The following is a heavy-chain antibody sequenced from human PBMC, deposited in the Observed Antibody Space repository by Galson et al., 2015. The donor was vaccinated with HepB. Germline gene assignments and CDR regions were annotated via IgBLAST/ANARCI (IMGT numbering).Heavy chain of an antibody. J-gene: IGHJ4*02. CDR2: IFQGGKT. D-gene: IGHD4-11*01. Sequence: TLSLTCAVSGGSITSGGFSWSWIRQPPGKGLEWIGYIFQGGKTSYNPSLRSRVTISLDRSRNYFSLKMYSLTAADTAVYYCARAPRVSPYTYYANYFDFWGPGRLVIVSS. CDR3: ARAPRVSPYTYYANYFDF. V-gene: IGHV4-30-2*01. CDR1: GGSITSGGFS.